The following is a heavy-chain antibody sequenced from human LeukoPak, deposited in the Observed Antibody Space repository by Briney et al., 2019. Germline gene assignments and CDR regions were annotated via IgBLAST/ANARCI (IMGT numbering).Heavy chain of an antibody. D-gene: IGHD6-19*01. V-gene: IGHV1-69*04. J-gene: IGHJ4*02. CDR1: GGTFSSYA. CDR2: IIPILGIA. Sequence: SVKVSCTASGGTFSSYAISWVRQAPGQGLEWMGRIIPILGIANYAQKFQGRVTITADKSTSTAYMELSSLRSEDTAVYYCASPFSSGWPFDYWGQGTLVTVSS. CDR3: ASPFSSGWPFDY.